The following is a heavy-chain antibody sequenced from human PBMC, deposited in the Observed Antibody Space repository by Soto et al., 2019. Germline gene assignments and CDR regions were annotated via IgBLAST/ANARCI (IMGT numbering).Heavy chain of an antibody. J-gene: IGHJ4*02. CDR3: ASSRVLRVLEWTRGDDFAY. D-gene: IGHD3-3*01. V-gene: IGHV4-31*03. Sequence: SATLSLTCTVSGGSISSGGYYWSWIRQHPGKGLEWIGYIYYSGSTYYNPSLKSRVTISVDTSKNQFSLKLSSVTAADTAVYYCASSRVLRVLEWTRGDDFAYWGQGNLVTVSS. CDR2: IYYSGST. CDR1: GGSISSGGYY.